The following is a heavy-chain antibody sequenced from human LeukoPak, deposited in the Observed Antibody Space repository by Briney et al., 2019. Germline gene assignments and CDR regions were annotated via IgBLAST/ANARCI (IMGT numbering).Heavy chain of an antibody. V-gene: IGHV4-59*01. CDR3: ARSGYKYGADALDI. Sequence: SETLSLTCTVSGGSISSYYWSWIRQPPGKGLEWIGYIYYSGSTNYNPSLKSRVTISVDTSKNKFSLKLSSVTAADTAVYYCARSGYKYGADALDIWGQGTMVTVAS. CDR1: GGSISSYY. CDR2: IYYSGST. D-gene: IGHD5-18*01. J-gene: IGHJ3*02.